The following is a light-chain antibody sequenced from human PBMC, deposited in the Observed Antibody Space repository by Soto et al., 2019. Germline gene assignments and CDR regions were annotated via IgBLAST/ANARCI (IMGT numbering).Light chain of an antibody. V-gene: IGLV2-14*01. Sequence: QSALTQPASVSGSPGQSITISCTGTSGDIGSYTYVSWYQQYPGKAPKLLISEVTNRPSGVSNRFSGSKSGNTASLTISGLQAEDEGDYYCCSYAGSGNYWIFGGGTKLTVL. J-gene: IGLJ3*02. CDR2: EVT. CDR3: CSYAGSGNYWI. CDR1: SGDIGSYTY.